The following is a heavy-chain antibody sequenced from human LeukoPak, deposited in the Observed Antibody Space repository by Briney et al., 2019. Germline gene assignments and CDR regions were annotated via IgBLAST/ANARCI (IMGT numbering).Heavy chain of an antibody. V-gene: IGHV4-59*08. J-gene: IGHJ6*03. CDR3: ARHIGGGIEDMDV. CDR2: IYVTGST. Sequence: PSETLSLTCTVSGGSIGTYYWSWNRQSPGKGLEWIGYIYVTGSTRYNPYLQSRVTISVDTSRNQFFLKMSSVTAADTAVYYCARHIGGGIEDMDVWGKGTKVTVSS. D-gene: IGHD3-16*02. CDR1: GGSIGTYY.